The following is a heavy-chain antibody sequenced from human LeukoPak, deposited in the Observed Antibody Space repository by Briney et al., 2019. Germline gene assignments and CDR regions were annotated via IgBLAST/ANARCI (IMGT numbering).Heavy chain of an antibody. CDR3: ATDRGWRTSGYYLYYFEY. V-gene: IGHV3-7*01. CDR2: IKHDGSEK. Sequence: GGSLRLSCAASGFTVSSNYMSWVRQAPGKGLEWVASIKHDGSEKYYVDSVRGRFTISRDNTMNSLYLQMSRLRAEDTAVYYCATDRGWRTSGYYLYYFEYWGQGTLVTYSS. D-gene: IGHD3-3*01. CDR1: GFTVSSNY. J-gene: IGHJ4*02.